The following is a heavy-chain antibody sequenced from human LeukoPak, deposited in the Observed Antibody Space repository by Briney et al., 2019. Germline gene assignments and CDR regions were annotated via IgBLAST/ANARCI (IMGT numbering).Heavy chain of an antibody. D-gene: IGHD3-9*01. J-gene: IGHJ4*02. V-gene: IGHV4-34*01. CDR1: GGSFSGYY. CDR3: ASSYDILTGYSNPPFDY. Sequence: SETLSLTCAVYGGSFSGYYWSWIRRPPGKGLEWIGEINHSGSTNYNPSLKSRVTISVDTSENQFSLKLSSVTAADTAVYYCASSYDILTGYSNPPFDYWGQGTLVTVSS. CDR2: INHSGST.